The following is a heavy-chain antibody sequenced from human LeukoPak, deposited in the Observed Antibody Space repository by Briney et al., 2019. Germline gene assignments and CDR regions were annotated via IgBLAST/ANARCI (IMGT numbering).Heavy chain of an antibody. Sequence: GGSLRLSCAASGFTFSNYWMSWVRQAPGKELEWVANIKQDGSEIYYVDSVKGRFTISRDNAKNSLYLQMNSLRAEDTTIYYCAKAHGSGWYYFDYWGQGNLVTVSS. D-gene: IGHD6-19*01. CDR2: IKQDGSEI. V-gene: IGHV3-7*01. J-gene: IGHJ4*02. CDR3: AKAHGSGWYYFDY. CDR1: GFTFSNYW.